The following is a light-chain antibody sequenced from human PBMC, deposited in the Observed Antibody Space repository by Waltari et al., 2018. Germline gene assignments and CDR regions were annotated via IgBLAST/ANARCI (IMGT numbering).Light chain of an antibody. CDR2: DAS. CDR3: QQYNNWPLT. CDR1: QSVSSN. J-gene: IGKJ4*01. V-gene: IGKV3-15*01. Sequence: EIVMTQSPATLSVSPGERATLSCRASQSVSSNLAWYQQKPGQPLRLLIFDASRRATGIPARFSGSGSGTEFTLTISSLQSEDFAVYYCQQYNNWPLTFGGGTKVEI.